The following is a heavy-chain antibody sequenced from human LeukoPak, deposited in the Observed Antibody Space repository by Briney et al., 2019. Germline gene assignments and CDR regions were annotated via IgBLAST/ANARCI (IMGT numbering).Heavy chain of an antibody. CDR2: FYNSGRS. V-gene: IGHV4-59*01. J-gene: IGHJ4*02. Sequence: PSETLSLTCTVSDDSISDYYRGWIRQPPGKRLEWIGYFYNSGRSTYNPSLKSRVTISADTSKNHFSLKLNSVTTADTAVYYCTRGAGWLIDYWGQGILVTVSS. D-gene: IGHD3-16*01. CDR3: TRGAGWLIDY. CDR1: DDSISDYY.